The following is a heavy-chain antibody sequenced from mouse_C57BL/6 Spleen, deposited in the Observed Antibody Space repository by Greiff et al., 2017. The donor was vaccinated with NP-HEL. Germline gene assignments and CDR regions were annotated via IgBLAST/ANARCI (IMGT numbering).Heavy chain of an antibody. CDR3: ARHEEGMVTTPYYAMDY. CDR2: FYPGSGSI. J-gene: IGHJ4*01. Sequence: QVQLKESGAELVKPGASVKLSCKASGYTFTEYTIHWVKQRSGQGLEWIGWFYPGSGSIKYNEKFKDKATLTADKSSSTVYMELSRLTSEDSAVYFCARHEEGMVTTPYYAMDYWGQGTSVTVSS. V-gene: IGHV1-62-2*01. CDR1: GYTFTEYT. D-gene: IGHD2-2*01.